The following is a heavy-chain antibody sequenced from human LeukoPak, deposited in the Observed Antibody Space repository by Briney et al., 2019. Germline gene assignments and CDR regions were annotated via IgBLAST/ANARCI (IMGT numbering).Heavy chain of an antibody. CDR1: GGSISSYY. J-gene: IGHJ1*01. CDR3: ATVEGTVVTPV. V-gene: IGHV4-59*01. D-gene: IGHD4-23*01. Sequence: SETLSLTCTVSGGSISSYYWSWIRQPPGKGLEWIGYIYYSGSTNYNPSLKSRVTISVDTSKNQFSLKLSSVTAADTAVYYCATVEGTVVTPVWGLGTLVTVSS. CDR2: IYYSGST.